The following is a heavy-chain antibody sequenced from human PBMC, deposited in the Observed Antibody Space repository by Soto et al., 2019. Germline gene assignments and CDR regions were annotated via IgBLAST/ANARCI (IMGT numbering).Heavy chain of an antibody. CDR1: GGSISSGGYS. V-gene: IGHV4-30-2*01. D-gene: IGHD3-16*01. J-gene: IGHJ6*01. CDR2: IYPTGKT. CDR3: ARAPPGTAPRWGV. Sequence: SETLSLTCTVSGGSISSGGYSWSWIRRTPGMGLEWIGYIYPTGKTYYNPSLKNRATLSIDTSQNQFSLQLTSVTAADTAVYFCARAPPGTAPRWGVWGDGITVTVSS.